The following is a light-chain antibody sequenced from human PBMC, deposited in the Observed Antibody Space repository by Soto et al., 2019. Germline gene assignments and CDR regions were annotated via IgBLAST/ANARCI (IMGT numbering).Light chain of an antibody. CDR2: EVT. V-gene: IGLV2-14*01. CDR3: VSYTDTDTLV. Sequence: QSVLTQPASVSGSRGQSITISCVGRNTDGGQDKSVSWYQQGPGKAPKLLIFEVTNRPSGVSSRFSGSRSGNTASLTISGLQPDDEGDYFCVSYTDTDTLVFGTGTKLTVL. CDR1: NTDGGQDKS. J-gene: IGLJ1*01.